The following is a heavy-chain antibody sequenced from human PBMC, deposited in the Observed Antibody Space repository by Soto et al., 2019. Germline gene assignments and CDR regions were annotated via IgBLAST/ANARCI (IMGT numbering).Heavy chain of an antibody. CDR2: MYHSGST. D-gene: IGHD2-15*01. CDR1: GGSISSSNW. V-gene: IGHV4-4*02. Sequence: QVQLQESGPGLVKPSGTLSLTCAVSGGSISSSNWWSWVRQPPGKGLEWIGEMYHSGSTNHNPSLKSRATIPVDKSKNHFSLELSSGTAADTAVYYCARAHCSGGSCYSVQHWFDPWGQGTLVTVSS. CDR3: ARAHCSGGSCYSVQHWFDP. J-gene: IGHJ5*02.